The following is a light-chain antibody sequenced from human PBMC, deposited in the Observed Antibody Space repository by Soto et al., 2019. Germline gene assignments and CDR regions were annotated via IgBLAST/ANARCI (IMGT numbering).Light chain of an antibody. V-gene: IGKV4-1*01. CDR3: EQYSRSSVT. J-gene: IGKJ5*01. Sequence: VINQARDCLAMYLCERATINCKSSQSIVFSSNSKNYLAWYQQKPGQPPKLIIYWASTRESGVPDRFSGSGSGTDFTLTISSLHVEDVALYYCEQYSRSSVTFGLGIRLVI. CDR1: QSIVFSSNSKNY. CDR2: WAS.